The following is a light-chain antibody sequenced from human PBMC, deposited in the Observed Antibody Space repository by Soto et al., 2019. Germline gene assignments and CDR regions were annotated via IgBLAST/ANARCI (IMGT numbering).Light chain of an antibody. CDR2: AAS. CDR1: QGISSY. CDR3: QQCNSYPYT. J-gene: IGKJ2*01. Sequence: DIPLTQSPSFLSASVGDRVTITCRASQGISSYLAWYQQKPGTAPKLLIYAASTLQRGVPSRFSGSGSGTEFTLTISSLQPEDFASYYCQQCNSYPYTFGQGTKLEI. V-gene: IGKV1-9*01.